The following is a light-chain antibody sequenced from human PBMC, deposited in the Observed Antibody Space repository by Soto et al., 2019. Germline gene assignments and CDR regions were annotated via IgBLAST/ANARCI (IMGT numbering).Light chain of an antibody. CDR3: QQSLGIPYT. CDR2: AAS. V-gene: IGKV1-39*01. J-gene: IGKJ2*01. Sequence: DIQMTQSPSSLSASVGDRVTITCRASQSITGYLNWYQQKPGKAPKLLIYAASILQSGFPSRFSGSGSGTDFTLTISSLQRDDFATYFCQQSLGIPYTFGQGTRLETK. CDR1: QSITGY.